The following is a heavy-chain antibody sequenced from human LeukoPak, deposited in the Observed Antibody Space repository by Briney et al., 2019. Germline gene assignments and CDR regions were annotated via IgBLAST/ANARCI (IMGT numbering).Heavy chain of an antibody. Sequence: GASVKASYKASGHTFTRYYIHSVRQAPGQGLECMGWIHPNSIGTNYEQKFQGRVTMTRDTCISTAYMELSRLRSDDTDVYYCARERSTFDWSPKYYYYGMDVWGQGSTVTV. V-gene: IGHV1-2*02. CDR2: IHPNSIGT. CDR3: ARERSTFDWSPKYYYYGMDV. CDR1: GHTFTRYY. D-gene: IGHD3-9*01. J-gene: IGHJ6*01.